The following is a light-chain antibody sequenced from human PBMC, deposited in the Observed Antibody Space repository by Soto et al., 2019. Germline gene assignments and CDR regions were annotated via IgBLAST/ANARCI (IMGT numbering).Light chain of an antibody. CDR3: SSYTSSSTLGHVV. CDR1: SSDVGGYNY. CDR2: DVS. Sequence: QSALTQPASVSGSPGQSITISCTVTSSDVGGYNYVSWYQQHPGKAPKLMIYDVSNRPSGVSNRFSGSKSGNTASLTISGLQAEDEADYYCSSYTSSSTLGHVVFGGGTKLTVL. J-gene: IGLJ2*01. V-gene: IGLV2-14*01.